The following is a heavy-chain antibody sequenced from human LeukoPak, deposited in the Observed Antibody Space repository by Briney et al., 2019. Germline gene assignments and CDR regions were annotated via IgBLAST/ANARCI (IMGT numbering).Heavy chain of an antibody. D-gene: IGHD4-17*01. V-gene: IGHV3-30*04. CDR2: ISYDGRNK. Sequence: AGGSLRLSCAASGFTFSSYAIHWVRQAPGKGLEWVAVISYDGRNKYYADSVKGRFTISRDNSKSTLYLQMNSLRPEDTAVYYCARGEDYVDFGDYFDYWGQGTLVTVSS. J-gene: IGHJ4*02. CDR3: ARGEDYVDFGDYFDY. CDR1: GFTFSSYA.